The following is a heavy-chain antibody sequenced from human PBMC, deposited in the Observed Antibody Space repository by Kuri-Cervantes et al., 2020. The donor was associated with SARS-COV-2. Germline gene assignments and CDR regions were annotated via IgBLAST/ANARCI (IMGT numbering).Heavy chain of an antibody. CDR2: IIPILRTA. CDR1: VGTFISDL. V-gene: IGHV1-69*10. J-gene: IGHJ6*01. CDR3: ARGEGLKAVAETDKFGMAG. D-gene: IGHD6-19*01. Sequence: SVKVSCKASVGTFISDLICWVRLAPGQGPEWMGGIIPILRTANYAQKFLGRVTLTADKSTSTAYMELRSLRSEDTAVYYCARGEGLKAVAETDKFGMAGWGQGDTVTVSS.